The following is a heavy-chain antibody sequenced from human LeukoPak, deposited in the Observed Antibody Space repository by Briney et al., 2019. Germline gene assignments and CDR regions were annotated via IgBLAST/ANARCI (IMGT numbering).Heavy chain of an antibody. CDR2: IYYSGST. Sequence: SETLSLTCTVSGGSISSYYWSWIRQPPGKGLEWIGYIYYSGSTNYNPSLKSRVTISVDTSKDQFSLKLSSVTAADTAVYYCARHGKDIVAENGVPILSDYYYGMDVWGQGTTVTVSS. V-gene: IGHV4-59*08. CDR1: GGSISSYY. CDR3: ARHGKDIVAENGVPILSDYYYGMDV. J-gene: IGHJ6*02. D-gene: IGHD5-12*01.